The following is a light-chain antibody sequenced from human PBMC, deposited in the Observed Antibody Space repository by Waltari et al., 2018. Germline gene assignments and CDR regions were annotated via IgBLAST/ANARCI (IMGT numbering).Light chain of an antibody. CDR1: QNINAK. CDR2: GGS. Sequence: DILMTQSPATLSVSLGERATLSCRPSQNINAKLAWYQLRPGQAPRLLISGGSTRATGVPARFSGSGSGIEFTLTISGLQSEDFAVYSCQQYNNWPQTFGQGTKLEV. CDR3: QQYNNWPQT. J-gene: IGKJ2*01. V-gene: IGKV3-15*01.